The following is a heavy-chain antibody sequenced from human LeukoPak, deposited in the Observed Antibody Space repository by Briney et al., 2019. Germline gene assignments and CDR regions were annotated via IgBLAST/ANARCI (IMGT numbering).Heavy chain of an antibody. J-gene: IGHJ6*02. Sequence: SETLSLTCTVSGGSISSSSYYWGWIRQPPGKGLEWIGSIYYSGSTYYNPSLKSRVTISVDTSKNQFSLKLSSVTAADTAVYYCARVNYYGSGSEYGMDVWGQGTTVTVSS. CDR3: ARVNYYGSGSEYGMDV. D-gene: IGHD3-10*01. CDR2: IYYSGST. CDR1: GGSISSSSYY. V-gene: IGHV4-39*07.